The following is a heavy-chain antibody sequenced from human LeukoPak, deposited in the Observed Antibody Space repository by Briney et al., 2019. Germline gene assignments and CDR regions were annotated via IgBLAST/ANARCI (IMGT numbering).Heavy chain of an antibody. CDR1: GFTFSNAW. D-gene: IGHD3-10*01. J-gene: IGHJ4*02. V-gene: IGHV3-15*01. Sequence: GGSLRLSCAASGFTFSNAWMSWVPQAPGKGREWVGRIKSKTDGGTTDYASPVKGRFTISRDDSKNTLYVQMNSLKTEDTAVYYCTAGPYDYGSGTYYHWGQGTLVTVSS. CDR2: IKSKTDGGTT. CDR3: TAGPYDYGSGTYYH.